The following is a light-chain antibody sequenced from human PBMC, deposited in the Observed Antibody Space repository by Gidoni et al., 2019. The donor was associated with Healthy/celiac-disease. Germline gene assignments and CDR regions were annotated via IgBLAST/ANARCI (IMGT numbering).Light chain of an antibody. CDR1: QSVSSSY. CDR3: QQYGSSLWT. Sequence: EIVLTQSPGTLALSPGERATLSCRAGQSVSSSYLAWYQQKPGQAPRLLIYGASSRATGIPDRFSGRGSGTDFTLTISRLEPEDFAVYYCQQYGSSLWTFGQGTKVEIK. V-gene: IGKV3-20*01. CDR2: GAS. J-gene: IGKJ1*01.